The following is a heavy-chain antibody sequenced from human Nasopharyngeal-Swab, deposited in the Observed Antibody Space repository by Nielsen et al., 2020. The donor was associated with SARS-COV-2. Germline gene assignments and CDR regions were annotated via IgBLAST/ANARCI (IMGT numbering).Heavy chain of an antibody. CDR2: FDPEDGET. Sequence: ASVKVSCKVSGYTLTELSMHWVRQAPGKGLEWMGGFDPEDGETIYAQKFQGRVTMTEDTSTDTAYMELSSPRSEDTAVYYCATGPVLRYFDWFDPWGQGTLVTVSS. J-gene: IGHJ5*02. D-gene: IGHD3-9*01. CDR3: ATGPVLRYFDWFDP. CDR1: GYTLTELS. V-gene: IGHV1-24*01.